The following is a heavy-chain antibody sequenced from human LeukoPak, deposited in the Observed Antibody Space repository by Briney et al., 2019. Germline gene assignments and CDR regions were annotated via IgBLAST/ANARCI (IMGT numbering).Heavy chain of an antibody. Sequence: PGGSLRLSCAASGFTFSSYAMSWVRQAPGKGLEWVSSISGSGVSTYYADSEKGRFTISRDNSKNTLYLQMNSLSAEDTAVYYCAKVGGRGKYFDAFDIWGQGTMLTVSS. V-gene: IGHV3-23*01. CDR1: GFTFSSYA. CDR3: AKVGGRGKYFDAFDI. D-gene: IGHD2/OR15-2a*01. CDR2: ISGSGVST. J-gene: IGHJ3*02.